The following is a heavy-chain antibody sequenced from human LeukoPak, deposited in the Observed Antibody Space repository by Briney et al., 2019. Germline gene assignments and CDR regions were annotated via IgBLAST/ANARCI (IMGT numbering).Heavy chain of an antibody. CDR2: INHSGST. CDR3: ARAPNDSSGYYYVRYYYYGMDV. D-gene: IGHD3-22*01. V-gene: IGHV4-34*01. CDR1: GGSFSGYY. J-gene: IGHJ6*02. Sequence: PSETLSLTCAVYGGSFSGYYWSWIRQPPGKGLEWIGEINHSGSTNYNPSLKSRATISVDTSKNQFSLKLSSVTAADTAVYYCARAPNDSSGYYYVRYYYYGMDVWGQGTTVTVSS.